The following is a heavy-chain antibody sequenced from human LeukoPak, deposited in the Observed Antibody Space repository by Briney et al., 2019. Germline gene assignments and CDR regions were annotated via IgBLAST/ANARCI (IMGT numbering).Heavy chain of an antibody. CDR1: GFTFSSYG. CDR2: IRYDGSNK. D-gene: IGHD3-3*01. J-gene: IGHJ4*02. Sequence: GGSLRLSCAASGFTFSSYGMHWVRQAPGKGLGWVAFIRYDGSNKYYADSVKGRFTISRDNSKNTLYLQMNSLRAEDTAVYYCARTTIFGVGFDYWGQGTLVTVSS. CDR3: ARTTIFGVGFDY. V-gene: IGHV3-30*02.